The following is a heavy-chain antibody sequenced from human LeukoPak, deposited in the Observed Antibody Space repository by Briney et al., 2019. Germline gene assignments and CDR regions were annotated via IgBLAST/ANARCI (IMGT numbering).Heavy chain of an antibody. CDR1: GFTFSSYS. D-gene: IGHD3-16*01. CDR3: ARGQPLRMITGPYFDY. Sequence: TGRSLRLPCAASGFTFSSYSMNWVRRAPGKGLEWVSSIRSSNTYIYYADSVKGRFTISRENAKQSLYLPMNSLRAEDTAVYYCARGQPLRMITGPYFDYWGEGTLVTFSS. V-gene: IGHV3-21*01. J-gene: IGHJ4*02. CDR2: IRSSNTYI.